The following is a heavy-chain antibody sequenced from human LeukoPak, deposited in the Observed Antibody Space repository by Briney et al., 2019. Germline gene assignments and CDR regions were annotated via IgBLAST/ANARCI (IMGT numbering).Heavy chain of an antibody. CDR3: AKRTSQGLYYFDY. J-gene: IGHJ4*02. CDR2: IYYSGST. Sequence: SETLSLTCIVSGGSISSYYWSWIRQPPGKGLEWIGYIYYSGSTNYNPSLKSRVTISVDTSKNQFSLKLTSVTAADTAVYYCAKRTSQGLYYFDYWGQGTLVTVSS. V-gene: IGHV4-59*01. CDR1: GGSISSYY. D-gene: IGHD1-7*01.